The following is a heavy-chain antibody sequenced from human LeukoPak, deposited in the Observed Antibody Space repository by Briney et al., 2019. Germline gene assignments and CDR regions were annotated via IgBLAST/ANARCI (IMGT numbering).Heavy chain of an antibody. J-gene: IGHJ5*02. D-gene: IGHD6-25*01. Sequence: ASVTVSCKASGYTFTSYGISWVRQAPGQGLEWMGWISAYNGNTNYAQKLQGRVTMTTDTSTSTAYMELRSLRSDDMAVYYCARDLHSHKRPGRRPYNWFDPRGQGTLVTVSS. CDR2: ISAYNGNT. CDR3: ARDLHSHKRPGRRPYNWFDP. CDR1: GYTFTSYG. V-gene: IGHV1-18*03.